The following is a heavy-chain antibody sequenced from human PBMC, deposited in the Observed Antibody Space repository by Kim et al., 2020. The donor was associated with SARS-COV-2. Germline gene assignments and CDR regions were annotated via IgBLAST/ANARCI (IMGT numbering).Heavy chain of an antibody. V-gene: IGHV1-18*01. D-gene: IGHD2-21*02. CDR3: ARDPRGGCGCDCYSLGY. CDR1: GYTFTSYG. Sequence: ASVKVSCKASGYTFTSYGISWVRQAPGQGLEWMGWISAYNGNTNYAQKLQGRVTMTTDTSTSTAYMELRSLRSDDTAVYYCARDPRGGCGCDCYSLGYWGQGTLVTVSS. CDR2: ISAYNGNT. J-gene: IGHJ4*02.